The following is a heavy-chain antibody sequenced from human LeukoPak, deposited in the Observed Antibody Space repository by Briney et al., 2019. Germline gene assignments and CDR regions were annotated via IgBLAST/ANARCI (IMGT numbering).Heavy chain of an antibody. V-gene: IGHV4-59*01. D-gene: IGHD3-10*01. Sequence: SETLSLTCTVSGGSISSYYWSWIRQPPGKGLEWIGYIYYSGCTNYNPSLKSRVTISVDTSKNQFSLKLSSVTAADTAVYYCARVNMNMVRGVIMYYYYGMDVWGQGTTVTVSS. CDR3: ARVNMNMVRGVIMYYYYGMDV. J-gene: IGHJ6*02. CDR2: IYYSGCT. CDR1: GGSISSYY.